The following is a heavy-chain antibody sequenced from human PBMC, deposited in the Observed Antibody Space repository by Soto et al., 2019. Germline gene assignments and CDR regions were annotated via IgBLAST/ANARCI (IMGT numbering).Heavy chain of an antibody. CDR2: ISSSSSYI. Sequence: GGSLRLSCAASGFTFSSYSMNWVRQAPGKGLEWVSSISSSSSYIYYADSVKGRFTISRDNAKNSLYLQMNSLRAEDTAVYYCEKPSRGGNGTSGNYFHSGGEAPPV. CDR1: GFTFSSYS. J-gene: IGHJ4*02. D-gene: IGHD2-2*01. V-gene: IGHV3-21*04. CDR3: EKPSRGGNGTSGNYFHS.